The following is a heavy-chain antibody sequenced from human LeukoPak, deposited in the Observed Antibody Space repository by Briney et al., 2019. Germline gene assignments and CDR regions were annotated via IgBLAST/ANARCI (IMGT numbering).Heavy chain of an antibody. CDR2: IYSGGNT. V-gene: IGHV3-53*01. J-gene: IGHJ4*02. D-gene: IGHD3-16*01. CDR3: ARGRGSEDHYFDY. CDR1: GLTVSSNC. Sequence: GGSLRLSCAASGLTVSSNCMSWVRQAPGKGLEWVSFIYSGGNTYYADSVKGRFTISRDNAKNSLYLQMNSLRAEDTALYYCARGRGSEDHYFDYWGQGTLVTVSS.